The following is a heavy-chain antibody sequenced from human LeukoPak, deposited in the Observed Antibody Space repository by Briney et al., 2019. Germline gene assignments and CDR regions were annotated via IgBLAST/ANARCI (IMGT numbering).Heavy chain of an antibody. J-gene: IGHJ6*03. V-gene: IGHV1-69*10. CDR1: GGSFKDYA. CDR3: AREAARGKTAAMLWLMDV. D-gene: IGHD5-18*01. Sequence: ASVNLLCRVSGGSFKDYAISWLRQAPGQGLEWVGGIIPLLGRPTYAQKYEGKVTITADESTSTAYMELQSLRSEDTAVYYCAREAARGKTAAMLWLMDVWGKGTAVSVSS. CDR2: IIPLLGRP.